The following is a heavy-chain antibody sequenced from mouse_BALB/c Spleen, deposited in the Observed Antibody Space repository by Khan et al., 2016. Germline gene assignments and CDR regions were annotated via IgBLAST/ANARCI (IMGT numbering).Heavy chain of an antibody. CDR1: GVSLTNYG. CDR3: ARQPYYHYYVMDY. D-gene: IGHD2-10*01. J-gene: IGHJ4*01. Sequence: VQLQESGPGLVAPSQSLSITCTISGVSLTNYGVHWLRQPPGKGLEWLVVIWSDGSTTYNSALKSRLSISKDNSKSQVFLKMNSLQTDDSAMYXSARQPYYHYYVMDYWGQGTSVTVSS. CDR2: IWSDGST. V-gene: IGHV2-6-1*01.